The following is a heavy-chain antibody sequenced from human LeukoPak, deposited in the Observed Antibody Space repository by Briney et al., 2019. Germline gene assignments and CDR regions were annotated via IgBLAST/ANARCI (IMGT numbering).Heavy chain of an antibody. CDR1: GFTVSSNY. D-gene: IGHD1-1*01. CDR3: ARESGTTTNWFDP. V-gene: IGHV3-66*01. Sequence: GGSLRLSCAASGFTVSSNYMSWVRQAPGKGLEWVSVIYSGGSTYYADSVKGRFTISRDNSKNTLYLQMNSLRAEDTAVYYCARESGTTTNWFDPWGQGTLVTVSS. J-gene: IGHJ5*02. CDR2: IYSGGST.